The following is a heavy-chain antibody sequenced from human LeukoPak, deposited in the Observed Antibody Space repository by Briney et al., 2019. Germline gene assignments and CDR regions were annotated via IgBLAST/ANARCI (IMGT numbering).Heavy chain of an antibody. CDR1: SDSIYSSNYY. CDR2: IYYSGST. V-gene: IGHV4-39*01. J-gene: IGHJ4*02. CDR3: ARAAYCGGDCYLFDY. D-gene: IGHD2-21*02. Sequence: SEALSLTCTVSSDSIYSSNYYWGWIRQPPGKGLEWIGSIYYSGSTYYNSSLKSRVTISVDTSKNQFSLKLSSLTAADTAVYYCARAAYCGGDCYLFDYWGQGTLVTVFS.